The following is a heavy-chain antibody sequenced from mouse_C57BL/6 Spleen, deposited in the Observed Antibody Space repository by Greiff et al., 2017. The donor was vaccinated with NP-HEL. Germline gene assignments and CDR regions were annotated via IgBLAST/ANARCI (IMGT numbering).Heavy chain of an antibody. CDR3: ARGIYYGSSY. CDR2: IDPSDSYT. V-gene: IGHV1-69*01. CDR1: GYTFTSYW. Sequence: VQLQQSGAELVMPGASVKLSCKASGYTFTSYWMHWVKQRPGQGLEWIGEIDPSDSYTNYNQKFKGKSTLTVDKSSSTAYMQLSSLTSEDSAVYYCARGIYYGSSYWGQGTTLTVSS. J-gene: IGHJ2*01. D-gene: IGHD1-1*01.